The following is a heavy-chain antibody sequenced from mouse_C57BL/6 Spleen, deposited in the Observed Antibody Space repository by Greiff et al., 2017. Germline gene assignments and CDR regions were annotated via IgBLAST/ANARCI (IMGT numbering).Heavy chain of an antibody. V-gene: IGHV1-81*01. Sequence: QVQLQQSGAELARPGASVKLSCKASGYTFTSYGISWVKQRTGQGLEWIGEIYPRSGNTYYNEKFKGKATLTADKSSSTAYMELRSLTSEDSAVYFCARRYDYDVKAWFAYWGQGTLVTVSA. CDR3: ARRYDYDVKAWFAY. CDR1: GYTFTSYG. D-gene: IGHD2-4*01. CDR2: IYPRSGNT. J-gene: IGHJ3*01.